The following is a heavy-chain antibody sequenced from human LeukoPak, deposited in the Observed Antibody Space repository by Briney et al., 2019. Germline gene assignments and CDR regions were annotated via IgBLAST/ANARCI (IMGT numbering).Heavy chain of an antibody. CDR2: IYSGGST. V-gene: IGHV3-66*02. CDR3: ARAFSPFDY. Sequence: PGGSLRLSCAVSGFTFSRNWMSWVRQAPGKGLEWVSVIYSGGSTYYADSVKGRFTISRDNSKNTLYLQMNSLRAEDTAVYYCARAFSPFDYWGQGTLVTVSS. J-gene: IGHJ4*02. D-gene: IGHD3-3*01. CDR1: GFTFSRNW.